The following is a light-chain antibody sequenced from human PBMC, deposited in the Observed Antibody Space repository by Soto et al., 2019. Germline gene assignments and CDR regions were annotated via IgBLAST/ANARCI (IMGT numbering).Light chain of an antibody. J-gene: IGLJ3*02. V-gene: IGLV1-51*02. CDR1: SSNIGNDY. Sequence: QSVLTQPPSVSAAPGQKVTISCSGSSSNIGNDYVSWYQQLPGTAPKLLISANDKRPSGIPDRFSGSKSGTSATLGITGLQTGDEADYYCGTGDSSLSAWVFGGGTKLTVL. CDR3: GTGDSSLSAWV. CDR2: AND.